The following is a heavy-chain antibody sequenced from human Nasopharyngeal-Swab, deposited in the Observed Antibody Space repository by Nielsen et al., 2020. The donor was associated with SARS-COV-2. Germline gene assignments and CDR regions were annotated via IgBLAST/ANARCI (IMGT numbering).Heavy chain of an antibody. J-gene: IGHJ3*02. CDR3: ASRYSSGWGAFDI. D-gene: IGHD6-19*01. Sequence: SETLSLTCTVSGGSISSSSYYWGWIRQPPGKGLEWIGSIYHSGSTNYNPSLKSRVTISVDKSKNQFSLKLSSVTAADTAVYYCASRYSSGWGAFDIWGQGTMVTVSS. CDR1: GGSISSSSYY. CDR2: IYHSGST. V-gene: IGHV4-39*07.